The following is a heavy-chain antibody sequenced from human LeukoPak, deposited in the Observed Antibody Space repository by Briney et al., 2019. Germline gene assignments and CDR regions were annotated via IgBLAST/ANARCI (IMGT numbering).Heavy chain of an antibody. CDR1: GYTFTSYY. Sequence: ASVKVSCKASGYTFTSYYMHWVRQAPGQGLEWMGIINPSGGSTSYAQKFQGRVTMTRDTSTSTVYMELSSLRSEDTAVYYCARVKRVRTTGTTNFDYWGQGTLVTVSS. J-gene: IGHJ4*02. V-gene: IGHV1-46*01. CDR2: INPSGGST. CDR3: ARVKRVRTTGTTNFDY. D-gene: IGHD1-1*01.